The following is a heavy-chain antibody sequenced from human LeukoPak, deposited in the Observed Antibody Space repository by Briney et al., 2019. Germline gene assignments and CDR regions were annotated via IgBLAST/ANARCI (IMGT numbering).Heavy chain of an antibody. CDR2: IYYSGST. Sequence: PSETLSLTCTVSGGSITSYYWSWIRQPPGKGLEWIGYIYYSGSTNYNPSLKSRVTISVDTSKNQFSLKLSSVTAADTAVYYCARLGSSSWSGWARWFDPWGQGTLVTVSS. V-gene: IGHV4-59*08. J-gene: IGHJ5*02. D-gene: IGHD6-13*01. CDR1: GGSITSYY. CDR3: ARLGSSSWSGWARWFDP.